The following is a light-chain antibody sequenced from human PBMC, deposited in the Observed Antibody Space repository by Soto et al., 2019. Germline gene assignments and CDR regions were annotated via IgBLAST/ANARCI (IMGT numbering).Light chain of an antibody. Sequence: EIVMTQSPATLSVSPGERAPIYCRASQSVSSNLAWYQQKPGQAPRLLIYGASTRATGIPARFSGSGSGTEFTLTISSLQSEDFAVYYCQQYNNWPRTFGQGTKVDI. V-gene: IGKV3-15*01. CDR3: QQYNNWPRT. CDR1: QSVSSN. J-gene: IGKJ1*01. CDR2: GAS.